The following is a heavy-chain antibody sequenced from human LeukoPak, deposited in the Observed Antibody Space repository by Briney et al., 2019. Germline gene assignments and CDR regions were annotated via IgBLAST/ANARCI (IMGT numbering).Heavy chain of an antibody. CDR2: ISSSSSYI. Sequence: GGSLRLSCAASGFTFSKYSMNWVRQAPGKGLEWVSSISSSSSYIYYADSVKGRFTISRDNAKNSLYLQMNSLRAEDTAVYYCAKLGVTTPVDYWGQGTLVTVSS. D-gene: IGHD4-17*01. V-gene: IGHV3-21*01. J-gene: IGHJ4*02. CDR3: AKLGVTTPVDY. CDR1: GFTFSKYS.